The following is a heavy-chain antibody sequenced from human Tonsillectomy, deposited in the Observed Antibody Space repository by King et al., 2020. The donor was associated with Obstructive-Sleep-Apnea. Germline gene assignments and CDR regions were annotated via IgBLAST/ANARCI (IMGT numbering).Heavy chain of an antibody. CDR1: GCTFDVYV. CDR3: AKDKYSGYDSEGFFDL. CDR2: IRWDSDSR. D-gene: IGHD5-12*01. Sequence: VQLVESGGGLVQPGRSLRLSCAASGCTFDVYVRHCVRQVPGKGLEWGSGIRWDSDSRDYADSVKGRVTISRDNANNSLYLQMNSLRPEDTALYYCAKDKYSGYDSEGFFDLWGRGTLVTVPS. V-gene: IGHV3-9*01. J-gene: IGHJ2*01.